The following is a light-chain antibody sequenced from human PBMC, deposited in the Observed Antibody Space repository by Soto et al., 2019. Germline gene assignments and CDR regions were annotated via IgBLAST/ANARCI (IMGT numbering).Light chain of an antibody. Sequence: QSALTQPASVSGSPGQSITISCTGTSSDVGGSKHVSWYQHHPGKAPKLMIYEVSNRPSGVSDRFSGSKSGYTASLTISGLQAEDEADYYCNSQTISGIRVFRTGTKLTVL. V-gene: IGLV2-14*01. J-gene: IGLJ1*01. CDR1: SSDVGGSKH. CDR2: EVS. CDR3: NSQTISGIRV.